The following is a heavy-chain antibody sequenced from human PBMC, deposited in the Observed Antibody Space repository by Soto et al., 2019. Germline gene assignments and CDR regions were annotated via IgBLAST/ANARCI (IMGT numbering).Heavy chain of an antibody. CDR1: GGTFSSYT. CDR3: ARDMGAVAGSSAYNWSDP. CDR2: IIPILGIA. Sequence: GASVKVSCKASGGTFSSYTISWVRQAPGQGLEWMGRIIPILGIANYAQKFQGRVTITADKSTSTAYMELSSLRSEDTAVYYCARDMGAVAGSSAYNWSDPWGQGTLVTVSS. D-gene: IGHD6-19*01. J-gene: IGHJ5*02. V-gene: IGHV1-69*04.